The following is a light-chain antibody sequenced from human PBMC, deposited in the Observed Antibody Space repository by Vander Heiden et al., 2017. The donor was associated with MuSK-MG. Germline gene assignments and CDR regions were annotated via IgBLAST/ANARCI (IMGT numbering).Light chain of an antibody. V-gene: IGKV3-20*01. Sequence: SVLTQPPGTLSLAAGQPAIVSCRASQSVSSSSLAWYQQKPGKAPKLLIYGASSMANGIPARFSGSGSGTDFTRTISRLEPEDFATYYWQQYCRSWTFGQGTKVEIK. CDR1: QSVSSSS. CDR2: GAS. J-gene: IGKJ1*01. CDR3: QQYCRSWT.